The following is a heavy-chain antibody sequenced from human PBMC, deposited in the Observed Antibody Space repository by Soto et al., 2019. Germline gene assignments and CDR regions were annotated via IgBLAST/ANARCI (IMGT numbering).Heavy chain of an antibody. V-gene: IGHV4-34*01. CDR2: INHSGST. CDR3: ARGLYCSGGSCYRWFDP. D-gene: IGHD2-15*01. CDR1: GGSFSGYY. J-gene: IGHJ5*02. Sequence: TSETLSLTCAVYGGSFSGYYWSWIRQPPGKGLEWIGEINHSGSTNYNPSLKSRVTISVDTSKNQFSLKLSSVTAADTAVYYCARGLYCSGGSCYRWFDPWGQGTLVTVSS.